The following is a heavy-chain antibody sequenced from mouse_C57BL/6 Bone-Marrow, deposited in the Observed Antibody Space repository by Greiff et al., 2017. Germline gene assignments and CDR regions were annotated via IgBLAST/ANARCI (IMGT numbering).Heavy chain of an antibody. CDR2: ISDGGSYT. J-gene: IGHJ4*01. CDR3: AREGLYYGSRMDY. V-gene: IGHV5-4*01. D-gene: IGHD1-1*01. Sequence: EVHLVESGGGLVKPGGSLKLSCAASGFTFSSYAMSWVRQTPEKRLEWVATISDGGSYTYYPDNVKGRFTISRDNAKNNLYLQMSHLKSEDTAMYYCAREGLYYGSRMDYWGQGTSVTVSS. CDR1: GFTFSSYA.